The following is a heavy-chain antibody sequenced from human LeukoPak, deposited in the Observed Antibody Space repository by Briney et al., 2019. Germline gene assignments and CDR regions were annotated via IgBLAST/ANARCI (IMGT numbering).Heavy chain of an antibody. CDR2: INSDGSSI. J-gene: IGHJ4*02. CDR1: GFTFSSYW. D-gene: IGHD3-22*01. Sequence: PGGSLRLSCAASGFTFSSYWMHWVRQAPGRGLVWVSRINSDGSSISYADSVKGRFTISRDNAKNTLYLQMNSLRAEDTAVYYCARVFYISPYYYSSGYYAGWGQGTLVTVSS. V-gene: IGHV3-74*01. CDR3: ARVFYISPYYYSSGYYAG.